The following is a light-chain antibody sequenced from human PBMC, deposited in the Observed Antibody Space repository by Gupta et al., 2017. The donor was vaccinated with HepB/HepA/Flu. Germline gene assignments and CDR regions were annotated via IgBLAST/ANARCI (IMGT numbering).Light chain of an antibody. Sequence: QSALTQPPSASGSPGQSVTISCTGTGSDVGGYNFVSWYQQHPGKAPKLIIYEVSKRPSGVPDRFSGSKSGNTASLTVSGFQAEDEADYYCSSYAATNNLFGEGTKLTVL. CDR3: SSYAATNNL. J-gene: IGLJ2*01. CDR2: EVS. CDR1: GSDVGGYNF. V-gene: IGLV2-8*01.